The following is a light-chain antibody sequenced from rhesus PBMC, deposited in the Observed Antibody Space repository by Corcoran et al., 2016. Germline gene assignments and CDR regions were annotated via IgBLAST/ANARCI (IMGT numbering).Light chain of an antibody. CDR1: QTISTR. CDR3: LQLKSHPRT. Sequence: DIQMTQSPSSLSASVGDRVTITCRATQTISTRLAWFQQKPGTVLKLLIYSASVLESGVPSRFSGTGSGTEFTLSMNGLQPEDFPTYSCLQLKSHPRTFGQGTKVEVK. CDR2: SAS. J-gene: IGKJ1*01. V-gene: IGKV1S5*01.